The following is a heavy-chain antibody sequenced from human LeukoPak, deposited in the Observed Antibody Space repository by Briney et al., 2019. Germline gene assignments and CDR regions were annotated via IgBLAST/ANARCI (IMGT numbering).Heavy chain of an antibody. Sequence: GGSLRLSCAASGFTFSSYGMHWVRQAPGKGLEWVAFIRYDGSNKYYADSVKGRFTISRDNSKNTLYLRMNSLRAEDTAVYYCAKDHIVASNNYYYYYVDVWGKGTTVTISS. V-gene: IGHV3-30*02. CDR1: GFTFSSYG. CDR3: AKDHIVASNNYYYYYVDV. CDR2: IRYDGSNK. D-gene: IGHD5-12*01. J-gene: IGHJ6*03.